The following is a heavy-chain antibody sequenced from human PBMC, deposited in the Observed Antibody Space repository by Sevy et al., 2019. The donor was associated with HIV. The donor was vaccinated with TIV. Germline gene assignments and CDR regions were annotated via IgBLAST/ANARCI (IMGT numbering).Heavy chain of an antibody. CDR2: INHSGST. V-gene: IGHV4-34*01. D-gene: IGHD1-26*01. CDR1: GGSFSGYY. J-gene: IGHJ4*02. CDR3: AAVPWGGELLAIDY. Sequence: SETLSLTCAVYGGSFSGYYWSWIRQPPGKGLEWIGEINHSGSTNYNPSLKSRVTISVDTSKNQFSLKLSSVTAAETAVYYCAAVPWGGELLAIDYWGQGTLVTVSS.